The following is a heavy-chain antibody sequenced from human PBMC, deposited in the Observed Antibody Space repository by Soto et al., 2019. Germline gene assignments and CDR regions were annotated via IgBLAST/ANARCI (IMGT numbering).Heavy chain of an antibody. CDR1: GGSFSGYY. V-gene: IGHV4-34*01. CDR3: ARGGTAMVTSKWFDP. J-gene: IGHJ5*02. CDR2: INHSGST. Sequence: WETLSLTCAVYGGSFSGYYWSWIRQPRGKGLEWIGEINHSGSTNYNPSLKSRVTISVDTSKNQFSLKLSSVTAADTAVYYCARGGTAMVTSKWFDPWGQGTLVTVSS. D-gene: IGHD5-18*01.